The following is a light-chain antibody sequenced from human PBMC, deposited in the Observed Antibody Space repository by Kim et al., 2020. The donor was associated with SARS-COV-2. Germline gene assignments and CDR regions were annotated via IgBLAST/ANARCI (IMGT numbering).Light chain of an antibody. CDR2: KTS. Sequence: SASVGDRVNITCRASQNIIVWLAWYQQKPGKGPKLLIHKTSILESGVPSRFTGSGSGTEFTLAISNLEPDDFATDYCQQYHSFISFGQGTRLEIK. CDR3: QQYHSFIS. V-gene: IGKV1-5*03. CDR1: QNIIVW. J-gene: IGKJ5*01.